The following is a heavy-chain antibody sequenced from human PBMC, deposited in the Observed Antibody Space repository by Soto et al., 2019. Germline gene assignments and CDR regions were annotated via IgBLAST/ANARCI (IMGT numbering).Heavy chain of an antibody. CDR3: AGRYCSSTSCYNWFDP. V-gene: IGHV1-18*01. D-gene: IGHD2-2*01. CDR2: ISAYNGNT. CDR1: GYTFTSYG. J-gene: IGHJ5*02. Sequence: ASVKVSCKASGYTFTSYGISWVRQAPGQGLEWMGWISAYNGNTNYAQKLQGRVTMTTDTSTSTAYMELRSLRSDDTAVYYCAGRYCSSTSCYNWFDPWGQGTLVTVSS.